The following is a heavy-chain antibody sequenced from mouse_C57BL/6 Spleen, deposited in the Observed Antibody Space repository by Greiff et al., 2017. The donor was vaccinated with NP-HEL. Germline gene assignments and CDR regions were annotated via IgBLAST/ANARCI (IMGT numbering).Heavy chain of an antibody. CDR3: TRVGDYAMDY. CDR2: IYPGNSDT. J-gene: IGHJ4*01. CDR1: GYTFTSYW. V-gene: IGHV1-5*01. D-gene: IGHD1-1*02. Sequence: VQLQQSGTVLARPGASVKMSCKTSGYTFTSYWMHWVKQRPGQGLEWIGAIYPGNSDTSYNQKFKGKATLTAVTSTSTAYMELSSLTNEDSAVYYCTRVGDYAMDYWGQGTAVTVSS.